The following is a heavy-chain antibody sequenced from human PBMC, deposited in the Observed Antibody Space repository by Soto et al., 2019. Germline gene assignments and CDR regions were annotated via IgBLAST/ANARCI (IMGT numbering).Heavy chain of an antibody. D-gene: IGHD6-19*01. CDR1: GFTFSSYG. CDR2: ISYDGSNK. Sequence: PGGPLRLSCAASGFTFSSYGMHWVRQAPGKGLEWVAVISYDGSNKYYADSVKGRFTISRDNSKNTLELQMNSLRAEDTAVYYCAKDMKQWVTYDGFDIWGQGXMVTV. V-gene: IGHV3-30*18. CDR3: AKDMKQWVTYDGFDI. J-gene: IGHJ3*02.